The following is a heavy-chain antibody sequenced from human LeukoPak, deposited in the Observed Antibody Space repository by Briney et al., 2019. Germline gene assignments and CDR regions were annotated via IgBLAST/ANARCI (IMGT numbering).Heavy chain of an antibody. J-gene: IGHJ4*02. V-gene: IGHV3-23*01. Sequence: PGGSLRLSCAASGFTFSSYAMSWVRQAPGKGLEWVSEISGSGGSTYYADSVEGRFTISRDNSKNTLYLQMNSLRAEATAVYYCAKDKVSSSWYYFDYWGQGTLVTVSS. D-gene: IGHD6-13*01. CDR2: ISGSGGST. CDR1: GFTFSSYA. CDR3: AKDKVSSSWYYFDY.